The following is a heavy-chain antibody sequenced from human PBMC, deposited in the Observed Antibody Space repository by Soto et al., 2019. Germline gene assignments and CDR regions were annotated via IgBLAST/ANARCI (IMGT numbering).Heavy chain of an antibody. CDR2: ISYDGSNK. D-gene: IGHD6-19*01. CDR1: GFTFSSYA. CDR3: ARGERYSSGWYGHY. J-gene: IGHJ4*02. V-gene: IGHV3-30-3*01. Sequence: QVQLVESGGGVVQPGRSLRLSCAASGFTFSSYAMHWVRQAPGKGLEWVAVISYDGSNKYYADSVKGRFTISRDNSKNTLYLQMNSLRAEDTAVYYCARGERYSSGWYGHYWGQGTLVTVSS.